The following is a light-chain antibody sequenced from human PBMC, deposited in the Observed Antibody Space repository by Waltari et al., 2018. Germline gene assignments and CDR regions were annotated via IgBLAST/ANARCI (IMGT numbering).Light chain of an antibody. CDR1: RSNIGSNT. CDR2: GNN. Sequence: SVLTQPTSASGTPGQRVNISCSGRRSNIGSNTVNWYQQLPGTAPKLLIYGNNHRPSGVPDRFSGSKSGTSASLAISGLQSEDEADYYCAAWDDGLSGWVFGGGTKLTVL. J-gene: IGLJ3*02. CDR3: AAWDDGLSGWV. V-gene: IGLV1-44*01.